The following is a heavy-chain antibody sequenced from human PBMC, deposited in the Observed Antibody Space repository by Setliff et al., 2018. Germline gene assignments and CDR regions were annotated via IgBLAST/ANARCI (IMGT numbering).Heavy chain of an antibody. Sequence: GASVKVSCKASGGTFSSYAITWVRQAPGQGLEWMGGIIPNFRTTSYAQKFQGRVTISTDESTMTAYMELNSLRPEDTAMYYCAREEVIVMTVNNYYYYMDVWGKGTTVTVSS. V-gene: IGHV1-69*05. CDR3: AREEVIVMTVNNYYYYMDV. CDR2: IIPNFRTT. CDR1: GGTFSSYA. J-gene: IGHJ6*03. D-gene: IGHD2-21*02.